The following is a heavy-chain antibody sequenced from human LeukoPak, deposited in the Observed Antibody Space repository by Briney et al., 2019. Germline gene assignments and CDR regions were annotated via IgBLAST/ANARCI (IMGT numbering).Heavy chain of an antibody. V-gene: IGHV3-30*04. CDR1: GFTFSSYA. Sequence: GSLRLSCAASGFTFSSYAMHWVRQAPGKGLEWVAVISYDGSNKYYADSVKGRFTISRDNSKNTLYLQMNSLRAEDTAVYYCARDLGQYYDTSDNWFDPWGQGTLVTVSS. J-gene: IGHJ5*02. CDR3: ARDLGQYYDTSDNWFDP. D-gene: IGHD3-22*01. CDR2: ISYDGSNK.